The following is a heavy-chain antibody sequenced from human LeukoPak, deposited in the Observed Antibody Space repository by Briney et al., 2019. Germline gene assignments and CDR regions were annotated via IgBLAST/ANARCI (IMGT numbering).Heavy chain of an antibody. V-gene: IGHV1-8*01. Sequence: ASVKVSCKASGYTFTSYEINWVRQATGQGLEWMGWMNPNSGNTGYAQKFQGRVTMTRNTSISTAYMELSSLRSEDTAVYYCARSDAGYGGSPAPRYYYYMDVWGKGTTVTVSS. CDR2: MNPNSGNT. CDR1: GYTFTSYE. D-gene: IGHD4-23*01. CDR3: ARSDAGYGGSPAPRYYYYMDV. J-gene: IGHJ6*03.